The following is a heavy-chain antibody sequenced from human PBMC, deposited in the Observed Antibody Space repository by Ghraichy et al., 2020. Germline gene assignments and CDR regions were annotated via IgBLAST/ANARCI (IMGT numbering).Heavy chain of an antibody. V-gene: IGHV1-69*13. J-gene: IGHJ4*02. CDR2: IIPIFGTA. CDR3: ARGGHDRSGHALYYFDY. CDR1: GGTFSSYA. D-gene: IGHD3-22*01. Sequence: SVKVSCKASGGTFSSYAISWVRQAPGQGLEWMGGIIPIFGTANYAQKFQGRVTITADESTSTAYMELSSLRSEDTAVYYCARGGHDRSGHALYYFDYWGQGTLVTVSS.